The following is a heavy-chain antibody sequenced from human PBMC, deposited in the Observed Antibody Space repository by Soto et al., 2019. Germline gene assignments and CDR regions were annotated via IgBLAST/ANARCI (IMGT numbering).Heavy chain of an antibody. CDR3: ARGLRVGGNHIP. D-gene: IGHD6-19*01. Sequence: SETLSLTCTVSGGSISSYYWSWIRQPPGKGLEWIGYIYYSGSTNYNPSLKSRVTTSVDTSKNQFSLKLSSVTAADTAVYYCARGLRVGGNHIPWGQGTLVTVSS. CDR2: IYYSGST. CDR1: GGSISSYY. J-gene: IGHJ4*02. V-gene: IGHV4-59*01.